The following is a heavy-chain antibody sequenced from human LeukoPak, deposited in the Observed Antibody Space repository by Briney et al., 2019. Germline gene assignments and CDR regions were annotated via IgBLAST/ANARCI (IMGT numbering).Heavy chain of an antibody. V-gene: IGHV4-38-2*02. CDR2: FFLKGST. D-gene: IGHD3-22*01. CDR1: GYSITSAYY. J-gene: IGHJ4*02. Sequence: SETLSLTCTVSGYSITSAYYWGWIRQPPGKGLEWIGSFFLKGSTYYNPSLKSRVTISVDTSKNQFSLKLSSVTAADTAVYYCARQTSDSSGYYPNPIDYWGQGTLVTVSS. CDR3: ARQTSDSSGYYPNPIDY.